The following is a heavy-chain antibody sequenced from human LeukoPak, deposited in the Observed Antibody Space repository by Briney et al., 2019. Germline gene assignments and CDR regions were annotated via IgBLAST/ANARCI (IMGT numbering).Heavy chain of an antibody. CDR2: IRYDGSNK. CDR3: AGSHPHY. J-gene: IGHJ4*02. CDR1: GFTFSSYG. Sequence: QPGGSLGLSCAASGFTFSSYGMHWVRQTPGKGLEWVAFIRYDGSNKYYADSVKGRFTISRDNSKNTLYLRMNSLRAEDTAVYYCAGSHPHYWGQGTLVTVSS. D-gene: IGHD1-26*01. V-gene: IGHV3-30*02.